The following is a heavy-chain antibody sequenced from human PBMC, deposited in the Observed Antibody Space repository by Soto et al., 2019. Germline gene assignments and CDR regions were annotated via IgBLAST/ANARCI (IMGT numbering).Heavy chain of an antibody. Sequence: QVQLVQSGAEVKKPGSSVKVSCKASGGTFSSYAISWVRQAPGQGLEWMGGIIPSFGTANYAQKFQGRVTITADKSTSPAYMERSSLRSEDTAVDYGARGWLRNVFDYWGQGTLVTVSS. CDR1: GGTFSSYA. CDR2: IIPSFGTA. V-gene: IGHV1-69*06. D-gene: IGHD5-12*01. CDR3: ARGWLRNVFDY. J-gene: IGHJ4*02.